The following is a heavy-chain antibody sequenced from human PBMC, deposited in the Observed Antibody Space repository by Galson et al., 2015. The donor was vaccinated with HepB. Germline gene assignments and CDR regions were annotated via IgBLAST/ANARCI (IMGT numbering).Heavy chain of an antibody. V-gene: IGHV3-11*06. CDR1: GFTFSDYY. CDR3: ARNGYYRDFDY. Sequence: SLRLSCAASGFTFSDYYMSWIRQAPGKGLEWVSYISSSSSYTNYADSVKGRFTISRDNAKNSLYLQMNSLRAEDTAVYYCARNGYYRDFDYWGQGTLVTVSS. CDR2: ISSSSSYT. J-gene: IGHJ4*02. D-gene: IGHD1-26*01.